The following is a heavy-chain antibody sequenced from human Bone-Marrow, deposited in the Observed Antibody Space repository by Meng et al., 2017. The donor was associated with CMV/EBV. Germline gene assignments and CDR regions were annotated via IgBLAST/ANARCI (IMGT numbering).Heavy chain of an antibody. CDR2: IWYGGSNK. Sequence: GESLKISCAASGFTFSSYGMHWVRQAPGKGLEWVAVIWYGGSNKYYADSVKGRFTISRDNSKNTLYLQMNRLRAEDTAVYYCARGGDIVVVPAAINYYYYGMDVWGQGTTVTVSS. V-gene: IGHV3-33*01. J-gene: IGHJ6*02. D-gene: IGHD2-2*01. CDR1: GFTFSSYG. CDR3: ARGGDIVVVPAAINYYYYGMDV.